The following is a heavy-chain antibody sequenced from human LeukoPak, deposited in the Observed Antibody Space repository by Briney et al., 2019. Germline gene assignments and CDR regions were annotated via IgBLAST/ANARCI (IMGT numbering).Heavy chain of an antibody. CDR3: ARVLRYCSGGNCYSGGLGYMDV. J-gene: IGHJ6*03. CDR1: GFNFSTYW. CDR2: IRYDGNDK. V-gene: IGHV3-30*02. Sequence: PGGSLRLSCTASGFNFSTYWMTWVRQVPGKGLEWVAFIRYDGNDKYYADSVKGRFTISRDKSKNTLYLQMNSLRAEDTAVYYCARVLRYCSGGNCYSGGLGYMDVWGKGTTVTISS. D-gene: IGHD2-15*01.